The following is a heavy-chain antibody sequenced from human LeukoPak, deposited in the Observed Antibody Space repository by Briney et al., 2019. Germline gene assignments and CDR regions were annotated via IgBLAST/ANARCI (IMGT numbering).Heavy chain of an antibody. J-gene: IGHJ4*02. D-gene: IGHD3-22*01. CDR2: INPNNGAT. Sequence: ASVTVSCTASGYTFTDYYTHWVRQAPGQGLGWMGWINPNNGATNYAQKFQGRVTMTRDTSISTAFMELSSLRSDDTAVYYCARDNYSDSSGYYRYPGYFDSWGQGTLVTVSS. CDR3: ARDNYSDSSGYYRYPGYFDS. CDR1: GYTFTDYY. V-gene: IGHV1-2*02.